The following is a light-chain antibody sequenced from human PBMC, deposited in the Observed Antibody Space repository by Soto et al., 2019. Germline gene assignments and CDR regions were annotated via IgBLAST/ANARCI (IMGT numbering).Light chain of an antibody. Sequence: DIVMKQSPGTLSISTVDTSPISFMASWSVGNHYLAWYQPRPGQAPNLLIYDASSRATGIPDRFSGSGSGTDFTLTISSLQAEDFAIYYCQQYKSWPNAWKFGQGTNVEIK. V-gene: IGKV3-20*01. CDR1: WSVGNHY. CDR2: DAS. J-gene: IGKJ1*01. CDR3: QQYKSWPNAWK.